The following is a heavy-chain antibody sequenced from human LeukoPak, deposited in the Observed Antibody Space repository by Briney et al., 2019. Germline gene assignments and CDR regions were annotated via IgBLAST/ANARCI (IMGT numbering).Heavy chain of an antibody. Sequence: SETLSLTCAVSGYSISSGYYWGWIRQPPGKGLEWIGSIYHSGSTYYNPSLKSRVTISVDPSKNQFSLKLSSVTAADTAVYYCARTHPYSGSFDYWGQGTLVTVSS. J-gene: IGHJ4*02. CDR3: ARTHPYSGSFDY. V-gene: IGHV4-38-2*01. CDR2: IYHSGST. CDR1: GYSISSGYY. D-gene: IGHD1-26*01.